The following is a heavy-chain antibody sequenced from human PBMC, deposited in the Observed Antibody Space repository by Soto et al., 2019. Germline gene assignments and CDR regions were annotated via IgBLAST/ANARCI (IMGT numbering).Heavy chain of an antibody. J-gene: IGHJ4*02. CDR3: ARDLSWTQADY. V-gene: IGHV3-74*01. CDR1: GFTFSNYW. CDR2: INKDGSRR. D-gene: IGHD1-1*01. Sequence: SLRLSCAAAGFTFSNYWMHWGRQAPGKGLVWVSRINKDGSRRDYADSVKGRFTISRDNAKNTLYLQMNSLRAEDTAVYYCARDLSWTQADYWGQGTLVTVSS.